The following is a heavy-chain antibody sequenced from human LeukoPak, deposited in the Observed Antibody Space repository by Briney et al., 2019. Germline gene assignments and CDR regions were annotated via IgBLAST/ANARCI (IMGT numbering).Heavy chain of an antibody. CDR2: ISYDGSNK. D-gene: IGHD4-17*01. J-gene: IGHJ4*02. V-gene: IGHV3-30-3*01. Sequence: GGFLRLSCAASGFTFSSYAMHWVRQAPGKGLEWVAVISYDGSNKYYADSVKGRFTISRDNSKNTLYLQMNSLRAEDTAVYYCATRPMTTVTDDYWGQGTLVTVSS. CDR1: GFTFSSYA. CDR3: ATRPMTTVTDDY.